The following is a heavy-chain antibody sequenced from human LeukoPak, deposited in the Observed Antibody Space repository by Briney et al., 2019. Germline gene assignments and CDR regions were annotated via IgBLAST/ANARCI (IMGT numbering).Heavy chain of an antibody. J-gene: IGHJ4*02. Sequence: SETLSLTCPVSGGSISNYYYWTWIRQPPGKGLEWIGYVYYTGSTNFNPSLKSRVTMSLDTSKNQFSLRLSSVTAADTAVYYCARGGSYIAFDYWGQGTLVTVSS. V-gene: IGHV4-59*08. CDR1: GGSISNYY. CDR2: VYYTGST. CDR3: ARGGSYIAFDY. D-gene: IGHD1-26*01.